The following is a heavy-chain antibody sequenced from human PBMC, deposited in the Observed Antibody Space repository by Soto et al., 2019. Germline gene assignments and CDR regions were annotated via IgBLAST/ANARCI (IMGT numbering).Heavy chain of an antibody. J-gene: IGHJ6*03. D-gene: IGHD6-6*01. CDR3: ARVFDEADRYMDV. Sequence: ASVKVSCKASGYTFTSYGISWVRQAPGQGLEWMGWISAYNGNTNYAQKLQGRVTMTTDTSTSTAYMEPRSLRSDDAAVYYCARVFDEADRYMDVWGKGTTVTVSS. CDR2: ISAYNGNT. V-gene: IGHV1-18*01. CDR1: GYTFTSYG.